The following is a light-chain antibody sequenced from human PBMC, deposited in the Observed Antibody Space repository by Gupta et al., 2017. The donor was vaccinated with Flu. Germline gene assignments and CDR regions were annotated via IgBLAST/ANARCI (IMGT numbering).Light chain of an antibody. CDR1: QRISRY. Sequence: DIQLTQSPSSLSASVGDRVTITCRASQRISRYLNWYQQKPGKAPKLLIYAASRVKSGVPSRFSGSGSGTDFTLTISRRQPEDFATYYCQQRDSTPPTFGGGTKVEIK. J-gene: IGKJ4*01. V-gene: IGKV1-39*01. CDR3: QQRDSTPPT. CDR2: AAS.